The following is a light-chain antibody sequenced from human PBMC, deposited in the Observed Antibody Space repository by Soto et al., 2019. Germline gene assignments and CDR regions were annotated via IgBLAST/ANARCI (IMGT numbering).Light chain of an antibody. CDR1: SSDVGSYNR. CDR3: SSYTSSSTYV. CDR2: EVS. Sequence: QSALTQPPSVSGSPGQSVTTSCTGTSSDVGSYNRVSWYQQPPGTAPKLMIYEVSNRPSGVPDRFSGSKSGNTASLTISGLQAEDEADYYCSSYTSSSTYVFGAANKLTVL. J-gene: IGLJ1*01. V-gene: IGLV2-18*02.